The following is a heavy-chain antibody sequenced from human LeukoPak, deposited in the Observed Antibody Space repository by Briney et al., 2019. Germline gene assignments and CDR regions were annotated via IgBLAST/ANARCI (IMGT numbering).Heavy chain of an antibody. Sequence: KSSETLSLTCTVSGGSIRSSSYYWGWIRQPPGKGLEWIGSIYYSGITYYNPSLKSRVTMSIDTSKNHFSLKLSSVTAADTAVYYCATKGSSLSIDYWGQGTLVTVSS. CDR2: IYYSGIT. D-gene: IGHD6-6*01. V-gene: IGHV4-39*02. CDR3: ATKGSSLSIDY. CDR1: GGSIRSSSYY. J-gene: IGHJ4*02.